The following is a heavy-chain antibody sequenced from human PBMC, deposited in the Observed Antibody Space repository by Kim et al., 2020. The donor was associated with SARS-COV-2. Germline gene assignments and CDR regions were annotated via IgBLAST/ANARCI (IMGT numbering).Heavy chain of an antibody. CDR3: AKDHDAWLQLRDYYYGMDV. CDR1: GFTFSSYG. CDR2: IWYDGSNK. V-gene: IGHV3-33*06. J-gene: IGHJ6*02. D-gene: IGHD5-12*01. Sequence: GGSLRLSCAASGFTFSSYGMHWVRQAPGKGLEWVAVIWYDGSNKYYADSVKGRFTISRDNSKNTLYLQMNSLRAEDTAVYYCAKDHDAWLQLRDYYYGMDVWGQGTTATVSS.